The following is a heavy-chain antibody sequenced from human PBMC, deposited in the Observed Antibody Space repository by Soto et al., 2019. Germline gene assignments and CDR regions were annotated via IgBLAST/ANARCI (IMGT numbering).Heavy chain of an antibody. D-gene: IGHD6-6*01. CDR2: INPSGST. Sequence: QVQLQQWGAGLLKASETLSLTCAVYDGSLSGYFWSWIRQPPGKGLEWIGEINPSGSTNYSPSLKSRVTISGDTSKNQFSLKLRSVTAADTAVYYCARALGLYGSSQGAYYYYYMDVWGKGTTVTVS. V-gene: IGHV4-34*01. J-gene: IGHJ6*03. CDR1: DGSLSGYF. CDR3: ARALGLYGSSQGAYYYYYMDV.